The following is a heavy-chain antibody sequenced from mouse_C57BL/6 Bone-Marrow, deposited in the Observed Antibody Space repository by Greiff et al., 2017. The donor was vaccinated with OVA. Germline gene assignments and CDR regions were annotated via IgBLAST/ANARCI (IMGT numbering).Heavy chain of an antibody. Sequence: QVQLQQSGAELVKPGASVKMSCKASGYTFTSYWITWVKQRPGQGLEWIGDIYPGSGSPNYNEKFKSKATLTVDPSSSTAYMQLSSLTSEDSACYYCARGRGLGFAYWGQGTLVTVSA. CDR3: ARGRGLGFAY. J-gene: IGHJ3*01. CDR1: GYTFTSYW. V-gene: IGHV1-55*01. CDR2: IYPGSGSP.